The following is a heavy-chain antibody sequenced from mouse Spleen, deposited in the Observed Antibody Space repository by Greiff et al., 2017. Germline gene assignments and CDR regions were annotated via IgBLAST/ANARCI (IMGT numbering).Heavy chain of an antibody. CDR3: APYGNYERGFAY. CDR2: ISYDGSN. V-gene: IGHV3-6*01. J-gene: IGHJ3*01. CDR1: GYSITSGYY. D-gene: IGHD2-1*01. Sequence: EVQLQESGPGLVKPSQSLSLTCSVTGYSITSGYYWNWIRQFPGNKLEWMGYISYDGSNNYNPSLKNRISITRDTSKNQFFLKLNSVTTEDTATYYCAPYGNYERGFAYWGQGTLVTVSA.